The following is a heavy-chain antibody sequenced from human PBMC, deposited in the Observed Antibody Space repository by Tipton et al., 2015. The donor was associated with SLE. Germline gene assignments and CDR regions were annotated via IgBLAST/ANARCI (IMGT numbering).Heavy chain of an antibody. D-gene: IGHD3-3*01. J-gene: IGHJ4*02. CDR1: GFTVSRDY. CDR2: IYGGDPT. V-gene: IGHV3-53*05. CDR3: ARDSLPLGTIFGVVIIRPFDY. Sequence: SLRLSCAASGFTVSRDYMNWVRQSPGKGLEWVSVIYGGDPTYYADSVKGRFTISRDNSKNTLYLQMNSLRAEDTAVYYCARDSLPLGTIFGVVIIRPFDYWGQGTLVTVSS.